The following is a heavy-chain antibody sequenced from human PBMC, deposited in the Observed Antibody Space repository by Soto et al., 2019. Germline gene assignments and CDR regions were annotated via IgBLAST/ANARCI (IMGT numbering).Heavy chain of an antibody. D-gene: IGHD1-26*01. CDR1: GFTFSSYS. J-gene: IGHJ4*02. Sequence: PGGSLRLSCAASGFTFSSYSMNWVRQAPGKGLEWVSSISSSSSYIYYADSVKGRFTISRDNAKNSLYLQMNSLRAEDTAVYYCARLPHSGSYYPHHRWGQGTLVTAPQ. V-gene: IGHV3-21*01. CDR2: ISSSSSYI. CDR3: ARLPHSGSYYPHHR.